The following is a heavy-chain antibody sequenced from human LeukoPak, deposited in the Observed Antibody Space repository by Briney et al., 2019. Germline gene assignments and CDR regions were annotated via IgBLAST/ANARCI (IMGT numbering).Heavy chain of an antibody. CDR2: MNTNSVGDIGT. CDR1: GYRFIDYY. Sequence: ASVKVSCKASGYRFIDYYISWLRQAPGQGLEWMGWMNTNSVGDIGTKYAPKFQGRVTLTRDTSISTAYMELSGLTSDDTAVYYCARGGIAAAGTLYGMDVWGQGTTVTVSS. CDR3: ARGGIAAAGTLYGMDV. V-gene: IGHV1-2*02. J-gene: IGHJ6*02. D-gene: IGHD6-13*01.